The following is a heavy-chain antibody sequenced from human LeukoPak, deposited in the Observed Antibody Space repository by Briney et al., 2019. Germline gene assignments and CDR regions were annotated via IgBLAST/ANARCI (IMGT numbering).Heavy chain of an antibody. CDR2: ISYDGSNK. Sequence: TGGSLRLSCAASGFTFSSYGMHWVRQAPGKGLEWVAVISYDGSNKYYADSVKGRFTISRDNSKNTLYLQMNSLRAEDTAEYYCAKARGSIDYWGQGTLVTVSS. CDR1: GFTFSSYG. CDR3: AKARGSIDY. J-gene: IGHJ4*02. D-gene: IGHD2-15*01. V-gene: IGHV3-30*18.